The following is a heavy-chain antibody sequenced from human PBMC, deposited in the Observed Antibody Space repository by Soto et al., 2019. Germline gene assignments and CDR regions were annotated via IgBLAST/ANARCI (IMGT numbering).Heavy chain of an antibody. V-gene: IGHV4-34*01. J-gene: IGHJ4*02. Sequence: QVQLQQWGAGLLKPSETLSLTCAVYGGSFSGYYWSWIRQPPGKGLEWIGEINHSGSTNYNPSLKSRVTLSVDTSKNQFSLKLSSVTAADTAVYYCARGRGSSSSWYRRRCRFDYWGQGTLVTVSS. CDR3: ARGRGSSSSWYRRRCRFDY. D-gene: IGHD6-13*01. CDR2: INHSGST. CDR1: GGSFSGYY.